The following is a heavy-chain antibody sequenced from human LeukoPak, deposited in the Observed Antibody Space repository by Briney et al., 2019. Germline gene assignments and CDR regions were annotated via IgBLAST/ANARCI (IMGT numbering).Heavy chain of an antibody. CDR1: GFIFNNYA. CDR2: ISWNSGSI. V-gene: IGHV3-9*01. Sequence: GRSLRLSCAGSGFIFNNYAIHWVRQPPGKGLEWVSGISWNSGSIDYADSVKGRFTISRDNAKNSLYLQMNSLRVEDTAFYYCAKDNRRHYTSGPNPDSLHWGQGALVTVSS. D-gene: IGHD6-19*01. CDR3: AKDNRRHYTSGPNPDSLH. J-gene: IGHJ4*02.